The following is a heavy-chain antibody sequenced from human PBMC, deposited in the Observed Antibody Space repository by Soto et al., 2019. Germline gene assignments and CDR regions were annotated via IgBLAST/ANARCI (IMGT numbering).Heavy chain of an antibody. V-gene: IGHV5-51*01. CDR3: ASVISYGEHYCDN. J-gene: IGHJ4*02. CDR2: IFPGDSDT. CDR1: GYSFSSRW. Sequence: GESLKISCKGSGYSFSSRWIAWVRQKPGKGLECMGIIFPGDSDTSYRPSFEGQVTISADESINTAYLQWSRLKASTTAMYFCASVISYGEHYCDNWGQGAQVTVSS. D-gene: IGHD5-18*01.